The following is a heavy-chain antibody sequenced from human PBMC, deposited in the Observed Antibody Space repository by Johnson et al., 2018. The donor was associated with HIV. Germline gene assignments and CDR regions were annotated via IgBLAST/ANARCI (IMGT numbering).Heavy chain of an antibody. V-gene: IGHV3-20*04. CDR2: INWNGGST. D-gene: IGHD3-10*01. Sequence: VQLVESWGGVVRPGGSLRLSCAASGFTFDDYGMSWVRQAPGKGLEWVSGINWNGGSTAYGDSVKGRFTISRDNAKNSLYLQMNSLKTEDTAVYYCTTDLIRRYYGSGLRDAFDIWGQGTMVTVSS. J-gene: IGHJ3*02. CDR1: GFTFDDYG. CDR3: TTDLIRRYYGSGLRDAFDI.